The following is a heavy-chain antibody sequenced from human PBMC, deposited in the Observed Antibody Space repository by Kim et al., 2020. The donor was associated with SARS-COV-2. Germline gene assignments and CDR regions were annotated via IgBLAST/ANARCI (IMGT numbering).Heavy chain of an antibody. CDR2: IYYSGST. CDR3: ARILGYDLLTGPWGWFDP. CDR1: GGSISSYY. Sequence: SETLSLTCTVSGGSISSYYWSWIRQPPGKGLEWLGYIYYSGSTNYNPSLKSRVTISIDTSKNQFSLRLTSVTAADTAVYYCARILGYDLLTGPWGWFDPWGQGTLVNVSS. D-gene: IGHD3-9*01. J-gene: IGHJ5*02. V-gene: IGHV4-59*01.